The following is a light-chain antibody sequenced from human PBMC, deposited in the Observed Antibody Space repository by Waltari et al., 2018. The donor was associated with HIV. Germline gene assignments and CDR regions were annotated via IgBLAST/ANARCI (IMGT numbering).Light chain of an antibody. J-gene: IGLJ2*01. CDR2: EVL. CDR3: SSYGGNSNVI. V-gene: IGLV2-8*01. Sequence: QSALTQPPSASGSPGQSVTISCTGTSSDIGGYDYVPWYQHQPGEAPKLLIYEVLNRPSGVPHRFSGSKSGNTASLTVSGLQAEDEADYYCSSYGGNSNVIFGGGTKLTVL. CDR1: SSDIGGYDY.